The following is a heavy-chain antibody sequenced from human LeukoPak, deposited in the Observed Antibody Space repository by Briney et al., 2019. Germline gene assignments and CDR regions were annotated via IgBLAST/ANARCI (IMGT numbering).Heavy chain of an antibody. CDR3: ARGTAAAGTDY. CDR2: IIPILGIA. J-gene: IGHJ4*02. CDR1: GGTFSSYT. Sequence: SVKVSCKASGGTFSSYTISWVRQAPGQGLEWMGRIIPILGIANYAQKFQGRVTITADKSTSTAHMELSSQRSEDTAVYYCARGTAAAGTDYWGQGTLVTVSS. D-gene: IGHD6-13*01. V-gene: IGHV1-69*02.